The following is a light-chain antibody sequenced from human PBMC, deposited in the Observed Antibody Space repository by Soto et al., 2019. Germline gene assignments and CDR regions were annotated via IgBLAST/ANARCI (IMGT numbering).Light chain of an antibody. CDR2: AS. CDR3: LQHNSYPPT. J-gene: IGKJ1*01. CDR1: QSISNY. V-gene: IGKV1-17*01. Sequence: DIQMTQSPSSLSASVGDRVAITCRASQSISNYLNWYQQKPGKAPKLLIYASSLQSGVPSRVSGSGSGTEFTLTISSLQPEDSATYYCLQHNSYPPTFGQGTKVDIK.